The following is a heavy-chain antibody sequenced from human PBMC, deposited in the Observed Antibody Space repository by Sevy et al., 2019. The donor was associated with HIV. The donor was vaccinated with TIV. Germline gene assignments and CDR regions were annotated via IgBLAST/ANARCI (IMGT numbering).Heavy chain of an antibody. CDR3: AKDLWADYYDSSGYGLRPKNDAFDI. CDR1: GFTFSSYA. J-gene: IGHJ3*02. Sequence: GGSLRLSCAASGFTFSSYAMSWVRQAPGKGLEWVSAISGSGGSTYYADTVKGRFTISRDNSKNTLYLQMNSLRAEDTAVYYCAKDLWADYYDSSGYGLRPKNDAFDIWGQGTMVTVSS. CDR2: ISGSGGST. D-gene: IGHD3-22*01. V-gene: IGHV3-23*01.